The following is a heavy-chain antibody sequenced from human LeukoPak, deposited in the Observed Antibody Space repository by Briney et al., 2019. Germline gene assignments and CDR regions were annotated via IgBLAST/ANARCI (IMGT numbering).Heavy chain of an antibody. V-gene: IGHV3-23*01. D-gene: IGHD3-3*01. J-gene: IGHJ4*02. Sequence: GGSLRLSCAASGFTFPSYAMSWVRQAPGKGLEWVSSIVGSGGTTSYADSVKGRFTISRDNSKNTLYLLMNSLRAEVTAVYYCAKDPSYDFWSGFYPYFDYWGQGTLVTVSS. CDR3: AKDPSYDFWSGFYPYFDY. CDR2: IVGSGGTT. CDR1: GFTFPSYA.